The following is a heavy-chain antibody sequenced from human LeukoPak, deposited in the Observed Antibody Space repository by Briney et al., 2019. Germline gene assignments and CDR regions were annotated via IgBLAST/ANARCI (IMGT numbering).Heavy chain of an antibody. J-gene: IGHJ3*02. V-gene: IGHV3-11*01. D-gene: IGHD3-22*01. Sequence: GGSLRLSCAASGFTFSDYHMSWIRQAPGKGLEWVSYISSSGSTIYYADSVKGRFTISRDNAKNSLYLQMNSLRAEDTAVYYCARGSYGGTYYYDSSGYYQILDIWGQGTMVTVSS. CDR3: ARGSYGGTYYYDSSGYYQILDI. CDR2: ISSSGSTI. CDR1: GFTFSDYH.